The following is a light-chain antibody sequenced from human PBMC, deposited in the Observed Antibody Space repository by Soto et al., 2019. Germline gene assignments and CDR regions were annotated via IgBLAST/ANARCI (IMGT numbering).Light chain of an antibody. V-gene: IGKV1-27*01. CDR1: QGISTY. CDR3: QKYDSAPET. J-gene: IGKJ1*01. Sequence: DIQMTQSPSSLSASVGDRVTITCRASQGISTYLAWYQQKPGKVPKVLIYSASTLQSGVPSRFRGSGSGTDFNLTISSLQPEDVATYYCQKYDSAPETFGQGTKVEI. CDR2: SAS.